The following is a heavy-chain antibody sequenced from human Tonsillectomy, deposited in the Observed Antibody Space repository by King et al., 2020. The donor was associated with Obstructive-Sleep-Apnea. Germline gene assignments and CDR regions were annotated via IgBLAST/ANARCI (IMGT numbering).Heavy chain of an antibody. Sequence: QLVQSGGGLVKPGGSLRLSCAASGFTFSSYSMKWVRQAPGKGLEWVSSISSSSSYIYYADSVKGRFTISRDNAKNSLYLQMNRLRAEDTAVYYGVRDRYSATERRGGSGDYWGQGTLVTVSS. J-gene: IGHJ4*02. V-gene: IGHV3-21*01. CDR3: VRDRYSATERRGGSGDY. CDR1: GFTFSSYS. D-gene: IGHD5-12*01. CDR2: ISSSSSYI.